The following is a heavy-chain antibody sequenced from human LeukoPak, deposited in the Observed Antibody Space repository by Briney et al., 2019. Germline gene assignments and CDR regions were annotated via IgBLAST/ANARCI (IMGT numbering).Heavy chain of an antibody. J-gene: IGHJ4*02. V-gene: IGHV4-4*02. Sequence: KPSETLSLTCTVSLDSTTSNFWSWVRQPPGKGLEWIGEIHRSGSPNYNPSLQSRVTISIDRSRNQIVLKLSSVTAAATAVYYCAREILGGFNPGAYWGQGTLVTVSS. D-gene: IGHD1-14*01. CDR1: LDSTTSNF. CDR2: IHRSGSP. CDR3: AREILGGFNPGAY.